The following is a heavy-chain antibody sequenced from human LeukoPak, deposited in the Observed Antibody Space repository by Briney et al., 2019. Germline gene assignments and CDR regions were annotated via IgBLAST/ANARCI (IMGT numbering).Heavy chain of an antibody. CDR2: ISSSSSYI. CDR1: GFTFSSYS. D-gene: IGHD6-19*01. V-gene: IGHV3-21*01. CDR3: ARDVTTAYSSGWYSYFDY. J-gene: IGHJ4*02. Sequence: GGSLRLSCAASGFTFSSYSMNWVRQAPGKGLEWVSSISSSSSYIYYADSVKGRFTISRGNAKNSLYLQMNSLRAEDTAVYYCARDVTTAYSSGWYSYFDYWGQGTLVTVSS.